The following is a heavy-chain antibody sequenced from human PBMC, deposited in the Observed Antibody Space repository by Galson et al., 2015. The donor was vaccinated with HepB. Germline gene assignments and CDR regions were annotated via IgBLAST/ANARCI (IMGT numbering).Heavy chain of an antibody. D-gene: IGHD3-22*01. CDR1: GGSISSYY. V-gene: IGHV4-59*01. J-gene: IGHJ5*02. CDR2: IYYSGST. Sequence: SETLSLTCTVSGGSISSYYWSWIRQPPGKGLEWIGYIYYSGSTNYNPSLKSRVTISVDTSKNQFSLKLSSVTAADTAVYCCARVVLSSSGYTNTNWFDPWGQGTLVTVSS. CDR3: ARVVLSSSGYTNTNWFDP.